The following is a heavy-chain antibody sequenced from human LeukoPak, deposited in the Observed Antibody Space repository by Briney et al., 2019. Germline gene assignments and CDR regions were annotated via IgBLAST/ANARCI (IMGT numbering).Heavy chain of an antibody. D-gene: IGHD4-23*01. CDR1: GGSISSFY. CDR3: ARSNDYGGPWGAFDI. V-gene: IGHV4-59*01. J-gene: IGHJ3*02. CDR2: IYHSGST. Sequence: PSETLSLTCTVSGGSISSFYWSWIRQPPGKGLEWIGYIYHSGSTNYNPSLKSRVTMSVDTSKNQFSLKLSSVTAADTAVYYCARSNDYGGPWGAFDIWGQGTMVTVSP.